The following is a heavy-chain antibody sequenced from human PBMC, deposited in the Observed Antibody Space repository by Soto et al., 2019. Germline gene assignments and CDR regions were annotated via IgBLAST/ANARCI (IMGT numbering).Heavy chain of an antibody. Sequence: EVQLVQSGGGLGRPGGSLRLSCAASGFNFNNAWMSWVRQAPGKGLEWVGRIKTNADGATTDYAAPEKGRFTISRDDSEKTLYLQMSSLRTDDTAVYFCATHVLQVSDWIMCFDYWGQGVLVTVSS. J-gene: IGHJ4*02. D-gene: IGHD2-2*03. V-gene: IGHV3-15*01. CDR3: ATHVLQVSDWIMCFDY. CDR2: IKTNADGATT. CDR1: GFNFNNAW.